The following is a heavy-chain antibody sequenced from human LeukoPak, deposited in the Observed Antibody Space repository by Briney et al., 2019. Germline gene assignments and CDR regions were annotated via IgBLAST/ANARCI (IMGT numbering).Heavy chain of an antibody. Sequence: PGESLKISCKGSGNSFASYWIGWVRQMPGKGREWMGIIYPDDSDTRYSPSFQGQVTITADKSISTAYLQWNNLKASDTAMYYCARRIAGSGSDYWGQGTLVTVSS. J-gene: IGHJ4*02. CDR3: ARRIAGSGSDY. D-gene: IGHD6-13*01. CDR2: IYPDDSDT. V-gene: IGHV5-51*01. CDR1: GNSFASYW.